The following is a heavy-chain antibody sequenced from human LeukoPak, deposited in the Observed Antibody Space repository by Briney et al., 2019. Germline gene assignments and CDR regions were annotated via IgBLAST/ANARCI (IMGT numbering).Heavy chain of an antibody. CDR3: ARGYDSSGSPYYYYYGMDV. CDR1: GYTFTSNY. Sequence: ASVKVSCKASGYTFTSNYIHWVRQAPGQGLEWMGMIYPRDGSTSYAQKFQGRVTVTRDTSTSTVHMELSGLRSEDTAVYYCARGYDSSGSPYYYYYGMDVWGQGTTVTVSS. V-gene: IGHV1-46*01. J-gene: IGHJ6*02. CDR2: IYPRDGST. D-gene: IGHD3-22*01.